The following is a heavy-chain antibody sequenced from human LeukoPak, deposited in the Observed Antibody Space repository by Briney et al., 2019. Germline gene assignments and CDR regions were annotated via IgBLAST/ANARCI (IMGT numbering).Heavy chain of an antibody. CDR1: GFSFSGHW. V-gene: IGHV3-74*01. J-gene: IGHJ4*02. D-gene: IGHD6-6*01. CDR3: ARGPNSNWSGLDF. CDR2: ISPTGSTT. Sequence: PGESLRLSCTASGFSFSGHWMHWARHLPGKGLVWVSRISPTGSTTSYADSVKGRFTVSRDNAKNTLYLQVNNLRAEDTAVYYCARGPNSNWSGLDFWGQGTLLTVSS.